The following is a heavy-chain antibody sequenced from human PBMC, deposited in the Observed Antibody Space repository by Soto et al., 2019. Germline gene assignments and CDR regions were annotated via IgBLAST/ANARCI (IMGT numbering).Heavy chain of an antibody. V-gene: IGHV1-8*01. CDR1: GYTFTSYD. J-gene: IGHJ6*03. Sequence: ASVKVSCKASGYTFTSYDINWVRQATGQGLEWMGWMNPNSGNTGHAQKFQGRVTMTRNTSISTAYMELSSLRSEDTAVYYCARRSTIAAPSYYYYYMDVWGKGTTVTVSS. CDR3: ARRSTIAAPSYYYYYMDV. CDR2: MNPNSGNT. D-gene: IGHD6-6*01.